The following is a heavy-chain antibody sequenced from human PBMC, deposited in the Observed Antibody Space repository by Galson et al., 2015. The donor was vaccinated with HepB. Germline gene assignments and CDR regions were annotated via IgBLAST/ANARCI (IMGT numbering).Heavy chain of an antibody. CDR1: GFTFSGSA. CDR3: TRHRVGATLNYYYMDV. J-gene: IGHJ6*03. D-gene: IGHD1-26*01. CDR2: IRSKANSYAT. V-gene: IGHV3-73*01. Sequence: SLRLSCAASGFTFSGSAMHWVRQASGKGLEWVGRIRSKANSYATAYAASVKGRFTISRDDSKNTAYLQMNSLKTEDTAVYYCTRHRVGATLNYYYMDVWGKGTTVTVSS.